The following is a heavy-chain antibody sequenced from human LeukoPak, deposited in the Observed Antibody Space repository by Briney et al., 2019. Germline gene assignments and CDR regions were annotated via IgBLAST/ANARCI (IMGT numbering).Heavy chain of an antibody. J-gene: IGHJ6*03. CDR1: GYTFTSYG. CDR3: ARESYSSSWYMSLYYYYYYMDV. Sequence: ASVKVSCKASGYTFTSYGISWVRQAPGQGLEWMGWISAYNGNTNYAQKLQGRVTMTTDASTSTAYMELRSLRSDDTAVYYCARESYSSSWYMSLYYYYYYMDVWGKGTTVTVSS. D-gene: IGHD6-13*01. V-gene: IGHV1-18*01. CDR2: ISAYNGNT.